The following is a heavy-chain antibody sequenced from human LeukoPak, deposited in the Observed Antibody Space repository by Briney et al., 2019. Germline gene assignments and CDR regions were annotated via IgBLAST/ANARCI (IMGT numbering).Heavy chain of an antibody. CDR1: GFTFTYYW. CDR3: ASQVTIFGGGKYFDY. J-gene: IGHJ4*02. Sequence: GGSLRLSCAASGFTFTYYWMTWVRQAPGKGLEWVANINEDGSDKQYVDSVKGRFTISRDNAKNSLYLQMNSLRAEDTAIYYCASQVTIFGGGKYFDYWGQGALVTVSS. D-gene: IGHD3-3*01. CDR2: INEDGSDK. V-gene: IGHV3-7*05.